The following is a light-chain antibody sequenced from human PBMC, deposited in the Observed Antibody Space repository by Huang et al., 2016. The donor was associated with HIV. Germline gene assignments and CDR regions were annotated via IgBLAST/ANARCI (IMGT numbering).Light chain of an antibody. CDR2: TAS. J-gene: IGKJ1*01. CDR3: QQYSNWPRRT. Sequence: EIVVTQSPATLSLSPGERATLSCRASQSVGTSLAWDQQKPGQAPRLLIYTASSRMPGVPARFMGSGSGTEFTLTISSLQSEDFAVYFCQQYSNWPRRTFGQGTKV. CDR1: QSVGTS. V-gene: IGKV3-15*01.